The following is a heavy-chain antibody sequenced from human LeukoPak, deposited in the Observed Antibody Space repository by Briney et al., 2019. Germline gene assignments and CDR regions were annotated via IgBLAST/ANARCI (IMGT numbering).Heavy chain of an antibody. CDR1: GFTFSDFN. CDR2: ITSTTNI. V-gene: IGHV3-69-1*02. CDR3: SRILGISVAGTYDY. Sequence: PGGSLRLSCAASGFTFSDFNMNWVRQPPGKGLEWVASITSTTNIYYADSVKGRFTISRDNAKNSMYLQMNSLGADDTAVYFCSRILGISVAGTYDYWGQGTLVTVSS. J-gene: IGHJ4*02. D-gene: IGHD6-19*01.